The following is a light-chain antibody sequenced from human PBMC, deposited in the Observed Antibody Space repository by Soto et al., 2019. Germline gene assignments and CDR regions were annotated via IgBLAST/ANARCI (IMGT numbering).Light chain of an antibody. CDR3: HQYDIYPFA. Sequence: DIQMSQSPATLAASVGDRVTITCRARQSVSSGLAWYQRKPGKAPKLLIYMASSSESWVPSRFSGCGSRTAFPLTISSLQPDDFATYYFHQYDIYPFALCPGTKVEI. J-gene: IGKJ3*01. CDR2: MAS. V-gene: IGKV1-5*03. CDR1: QSVSSG.